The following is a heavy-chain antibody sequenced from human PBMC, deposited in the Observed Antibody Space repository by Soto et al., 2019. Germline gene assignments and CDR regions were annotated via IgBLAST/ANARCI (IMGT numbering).Heavy chain of an antibody. D-gene: IGHD6-6*01. CDR3: ARDRGIAARPTWFDP. CDR1: GFTFSSYA. Sequence: QVQLVESGGGVVQPGRSLRLSCAASGFTFSSYAMHWVRQAPGKGLEWVAVISYDGSNKYYADSVKGRFTISRDNSKNRLYLQMNSLRAEDTAVYYCARDRGIAARPTWFDPWGQGTLVTVSS. V-gene: IGHV3-30-3*01. CDR2: ISYDGSNK. J-gene: IGHJ5*02.